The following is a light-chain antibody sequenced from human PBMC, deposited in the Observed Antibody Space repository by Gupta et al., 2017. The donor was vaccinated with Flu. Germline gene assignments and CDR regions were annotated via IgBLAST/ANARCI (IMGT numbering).Light chain of an antibody. CDR3: RQALRSPLT. V-gene: IGKV2-28*01. CDR1: QTVLSNNGNNY. J-gene: IGKJ4*01. CDR2: LGS. Sequence: DIVMTQSPLSLPVTPGESASISCRSSQTVLSNNGNNYLDWYLQKPGQSPQLLIYLGSNRAPGVPDRFSGSGSGTDFTLKISRVEADDVGVYYCRQALRSPLTFGGGTKVEIK.